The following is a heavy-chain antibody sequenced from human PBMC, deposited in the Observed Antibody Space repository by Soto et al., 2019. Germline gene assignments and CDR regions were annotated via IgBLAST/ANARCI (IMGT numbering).Heavy chain of an antibody. D-gene: IGHD4-4*01. J-gene: IGHJ4*02. CDR2: VSHSGTT. CDR3: ARSEGIGVTTFDY. CDR1: GGSISSAGYS. V-gene: IGHV4-30-2*01. Sequence: PSETLSLTCVVSGGSISSAGYSWSWIRQPSGKGLEWIGFVSHSGTTSYNPSLKSRVTISLDTSMDQFSLKLTSVTAADTAIYYCARSEGIGVTTFDYWGQGTLVTVSS.